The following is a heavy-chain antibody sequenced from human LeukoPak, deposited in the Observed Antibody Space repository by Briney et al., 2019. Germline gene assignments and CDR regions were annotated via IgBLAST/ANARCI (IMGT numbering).Heavy chain of an antibody. D-gene: IGHD5-12*01. CDR2: IYYSGST. CDR1: GGSISSSNYY. V-gene: IGHV4-39*01. CDR3: ARRRIVATIDY. J-gene: IGHJ4*02. Sequence: SETLSLTCVVSGGSISSSNYYWAWIRQPPGKGLEWIGGIYYSGSTYYNPSLKSRVTISVDTSKNQFSLKLSSVTAADTAVYYCARRRIVATIDYWGQGTLVTVSS.